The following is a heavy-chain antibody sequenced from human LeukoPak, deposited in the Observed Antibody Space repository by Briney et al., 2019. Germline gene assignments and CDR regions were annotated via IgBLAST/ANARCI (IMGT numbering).Heavy chain of an antibody. Sequence: GVSLRLSCAASGFTFSSYGMQWVRQAPGKGLEGVAVILYGGSNKYYADSVKGRFTISRDNSKNTLYLQMNSLRAEDTAVYYCAKDRGYCSGGSCQYYYYGMDVWGQGTTVTVSS. D-gene: IGHD2-15*01. V-gene: IGHV3-30*18. CDR2: ILYGGSNK. J-gene: IGHJ6*02. CDR1: GFTFSSYG. CDR3: AKDRGYCSGGSCQYYYYGMDV.